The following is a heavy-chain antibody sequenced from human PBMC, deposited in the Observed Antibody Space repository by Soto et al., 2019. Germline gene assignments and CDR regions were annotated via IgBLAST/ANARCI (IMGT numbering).Heavy chain of an antibody. D-gene: IGHD1-20*01. Sequence: SETLSLTCTVSGGSISSGDYYWSWIRQPPGKGLEWIGNIYYSGSTYYNPSLKSRVTISIDTSKNQFSLKLSSVTAADTAVYYCARGGYNWNDVTDYWGQGTLVTVSS. J-gene: IGHJ4*02. CDR1: GGSISSGDYY. CDR3: ARGGYNWNDVTDY. CDR2: IYYSGST. V-gene: IGHV4-30-4*01.